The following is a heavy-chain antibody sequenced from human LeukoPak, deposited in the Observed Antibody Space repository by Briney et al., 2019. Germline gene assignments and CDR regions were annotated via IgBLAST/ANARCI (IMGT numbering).Heavy chain of an antibody. D-gene: IGHD1-26*01. V-gene: IGHV4-59*08. J-gene: IGHJ3*02. CDR1: GDSVSSYY. CDR2: IYYSGST. Sequence: SETLSLTCIVSGDSVSSYYWSWIRQPPGKGLEWIGYIYYSGSTNYNPSLKSRVTISVDTSKNQFSLKLSSVTAADTAVYYCARHSGLSLPDIWGQGTMVTVSS. CDR3: ARHSGLSLPDI.